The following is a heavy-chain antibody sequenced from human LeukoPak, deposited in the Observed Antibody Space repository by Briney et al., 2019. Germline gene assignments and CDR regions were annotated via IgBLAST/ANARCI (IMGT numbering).Heavy chain of an antibody. V-gene: IGHV4-59*12. CDR1: GGSISRYY. CDR3: ESNTYYDILTGLGGAFDI. J-gene: IGHJ3*02. CDR2: ISYSGSA. Sequence: KPSETLSLTCTVSGGSISRYYWSWIRQPPGKGLDWIGYISYSGSANYNPSLKSRVTISVDASKNQFALKLSSVTAADTAVYYCESNTYYDILTGLGGAFDIWGQGTMVTVSS. D-gene: IGHD3-9*01.